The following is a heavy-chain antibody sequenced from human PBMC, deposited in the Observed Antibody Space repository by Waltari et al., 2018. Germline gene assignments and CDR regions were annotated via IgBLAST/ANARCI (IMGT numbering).Heavy chain of an antibody. CDR3: ARAIRDPLAAAGTVVVVGYFDY. D-gene: IGHD6-13*01. V-gene: IGHV4-59*11. CDR2: IYYSGST. J-gene: IGHJ4*02. Sequence: QVQLQESGPGLVKPSETLSLTCTVSGGSISSHYWSWIRQPPGQGLEWIGYIYYSGSTNYNPSLKSRVTISVDTSKNQFSLKLSSVTAADTAVYYCARAIRDPLAAAGTVVVVGYFDYWGQGTLVTVSS. CDR1: GGSISSHY.